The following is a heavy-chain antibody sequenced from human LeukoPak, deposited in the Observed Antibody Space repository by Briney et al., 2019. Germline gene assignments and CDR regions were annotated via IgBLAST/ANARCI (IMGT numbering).Heavy chain of an antibody. V-gene: IGHV3-23*01. CDR2: ISGSTGST. J-gene: IGHJ4*02. CDR1: GFTFSTYA. Sequence: PGGSLRLSCAASGFTFSTYAISWVRQAPGKGLEWVSAISGSTGSTYYADSVKGRFTISRDNSKNTLYLQMDSLRAEDTAVYYCATSTVTHFDYWGQGTLVTVSS. D-gene: IGHD4-17*01. CDR3: ATSTVTHFDY.